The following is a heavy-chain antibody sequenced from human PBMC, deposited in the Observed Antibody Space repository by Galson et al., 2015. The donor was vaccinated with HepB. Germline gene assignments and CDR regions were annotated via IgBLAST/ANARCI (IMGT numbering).Heavy chain of an antibody. D-gene: IGHD6-19*01. Sequence: SLRLSCAASGFTFSNYWMTWVRQAPGKALEWVANIKQNGGEEYYIDSVKGRFTISRDNAKNSLFLQMNGLRAEDTAVYYCARKNPLAGSTYFDYWGQGTLVTVSS. CDR1: GFTFSNYW. CDR2: IKQNGGEE. V-gene: IGHV3-7*03. CDR3: ARKNPLAGSTYFDY. J-gene: IGHJ4*02.